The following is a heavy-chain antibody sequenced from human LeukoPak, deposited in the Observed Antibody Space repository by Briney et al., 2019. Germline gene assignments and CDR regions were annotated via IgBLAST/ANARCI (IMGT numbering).Heavy chain of an antibody. CDR1: GYSISSGYY. D-gene: IGHD2-15*01. CDR2: ICHSGST. V-gene: IGHV4-38-2*02. Sequence: SETLSLTCTVSGYSISSGYYWGWIRQPPGKGLEWIGSICHSGSTYYNPSLKSRVTISVDTSKNQFSLKLSSVTAADTAVYYCARDFRRVVAATQANWFDPWGQGTLVTVSS. J-gene: IGHJ5*02. CDR3: ARDFRRVVAATQANWFDP.